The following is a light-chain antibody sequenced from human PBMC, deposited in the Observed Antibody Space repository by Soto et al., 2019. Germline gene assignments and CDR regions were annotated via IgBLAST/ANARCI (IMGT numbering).Light chain of an antibody. CDR3: SSFTTSSTLV. CDR2: EVS. J-gene: IGLJ1*01. V-gene: IGLV2-14*01. Sequence: QSALTQPASVSGSPGQSITISCTGTNSDIGVYNYVSWYQHHPGKAPKLLIYEVSHRPSGVSNRFSGSKSGNTASLTISGLQAEDEADYYCSSFTTSSTLVFGAGTKLTVL. CDR1: NSDIGVYNY.